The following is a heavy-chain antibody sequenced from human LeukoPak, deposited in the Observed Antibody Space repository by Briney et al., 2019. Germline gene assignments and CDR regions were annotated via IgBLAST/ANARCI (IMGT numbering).Heavy chain of an antibody. CDR1: GYTFTSYG. V-gene: IGHV1-18*01. Sequence: APVKVSCKASGYTFTSYGISWVRQAPGQGLEWMGWISAYNGNTNYAQKLQGRVTMTTDTSTSTAYMELRSLRSDDTAVYYCAWQWPTLPGFDYWGQGTLVTVSS. D-gene: IGHD6-19*01. CDR3: AWQWPTLPGFDY. J-gene: IGHJ4*02. CDR2: ISAYNGNT.